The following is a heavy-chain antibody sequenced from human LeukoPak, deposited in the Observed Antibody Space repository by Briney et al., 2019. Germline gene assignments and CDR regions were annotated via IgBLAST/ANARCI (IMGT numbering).Heavy chain of an antibody. D-gene: IGHD2-15*01. Sequence: GGSLRLSCAASAFTFSTYSMNWVRQAPGKGLEWVSSIISSSRYIYYADSVKGRFTISRDNAKNSLYLQMNSLRAEDTAVYYCARDSQYCSGGSCYSFDYWGQGTLVTVSS. CDR1: AFTFSTYS. CDR2: IISSSRYI. CDR3: ARDSQYCSGGSCYSFDY. J-gene: IGHJ4*02. V-gene: IGHV3-21*01.